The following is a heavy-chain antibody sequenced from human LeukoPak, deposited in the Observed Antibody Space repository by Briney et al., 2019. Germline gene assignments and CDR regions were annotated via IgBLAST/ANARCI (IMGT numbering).Heavy chain of an antibody. D-gene: IGHD3-10*01. CDR2: IYYSGST. CDR3: ARGGGITMVRGVTPTNYFDY. V-gene: IGHV4-59*01. Sequence: PSETLSLTCTVSGGSISSYYWSWIRQPPGKGLEWIGYIYYSGSTNYNPSLKSRVTISVDTSKNQFSLKLSSVTAADTAVYYCARGGGITMVRGVTPTNYFDYWGQETLVTVSS. CDR1: GGSISSYY. J-gene: IGHJ4*02.